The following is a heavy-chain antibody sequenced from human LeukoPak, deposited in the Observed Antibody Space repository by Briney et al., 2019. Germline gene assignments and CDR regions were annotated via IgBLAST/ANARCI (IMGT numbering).Heavy chain of an antibody. CDR2: ISGSGGNT. Sequence: GGSLRLSCAASGFNFSSYAMGWVRQAPGKGLEWVSAISGSGGNTYYPDSVKGRFTLSRDNSKNTLFLHMNSLGAEDTAVYYCAKGPKIPAPTYYFDYWGQGTLVTVSS. J-gene: IGHJ4*02. CDR1: GFNFSSYA. CDR3: AKGPKIPAPTYYFDY. D-gene: IGHD2-2*01. V-gene: IGHV3-23*01.